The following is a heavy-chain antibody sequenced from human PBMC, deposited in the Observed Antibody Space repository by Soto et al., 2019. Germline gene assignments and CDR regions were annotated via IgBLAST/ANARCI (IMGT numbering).Heavy chain of an antibody. CDR3: ARDPIVYSSSYNWFDP. V-gene: IGHV3-30-3*01. J-gene: IGHJ5*02. D-gene: IGHD6-13*01. CDR2: ISYDGDIK. Sequence: GGSLRLSCAASGFNFSRYSVHWVRQAPGRGLEWVTPISYDGDIKYYAGSVEGRFTISRDNSKNTVFLLMNSLKPEDSAIYYCARDPIVYSSSYNWFDPWGQGTLVTVSS. CDR1: GFNFSRYS.